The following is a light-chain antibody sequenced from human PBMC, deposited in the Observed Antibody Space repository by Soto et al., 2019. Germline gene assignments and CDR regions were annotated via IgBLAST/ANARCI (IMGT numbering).Light chain of an antibody. V-gene: IGKV1-5*01. CDR1: QSISRW. CDR3: QHYSTWT. J-gene: IGKJ1*01. Sequence: DIQMTQSPSTLSASVGDAVTITCRASQSISRWLAWYQQKPGKAPKILISDASILENGVPSRFSGTDSGTEFTQTISNLQPDDFATYYCQHYSTWTCGQGTKGDIK. CDR2: DAS.